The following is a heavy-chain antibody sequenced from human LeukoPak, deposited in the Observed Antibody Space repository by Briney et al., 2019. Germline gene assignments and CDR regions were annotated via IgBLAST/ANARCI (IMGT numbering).Heavy chain of an antibody. CDR1: GYTFTSYD. Sequence: ASVKVSCKPSGYTFTSYDINWVRQATGQRLEWMGWMNPNSGSTGYAQKFRGRVTITRNTSISTAYMELSGLRSEDTAVYYCARGRSTGYPYYFEYWGQGTLVTVSS. V-gene: IGHV1-8*03. J-gene: IGHJ4*02. CDR3: ARGRSTGYPYYFEY. D-gene: IGHD5-12*01. CDR2: MNPNSGST.